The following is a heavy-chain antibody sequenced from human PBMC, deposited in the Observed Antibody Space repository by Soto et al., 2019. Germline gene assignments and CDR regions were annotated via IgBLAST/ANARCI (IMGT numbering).Heavy chain of an antibody. J-gene: IGHJ4*02. CDR3: ARNLSIKVLLIRLGEFK. V-gene: IGHV1-69*02. CDR2: IIPILGIA. CDR1: GGTFSSYT. D-gene: IGHD3-16*01. Sequence: SVKVSCKASGGTFSSYTMSWVRPAPGQGLEWMGRIIPILGIANYAQKFQGRVTITGEKSKSTAYMELSSLRSEDTAVYFCARNLSIKVLLIRLGEFKWVQGTLVTAS.